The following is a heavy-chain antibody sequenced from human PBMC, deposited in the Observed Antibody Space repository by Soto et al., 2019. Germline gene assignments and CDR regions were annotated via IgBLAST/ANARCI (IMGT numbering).Heavy chain of an antibody. V-gene: IGHV3-33*01. D-gene: IGHD3-22*01. Sequence: QVQLVESGGGVVQPGRSLRLSCAASGFTFSSYGMHWVRQAPGKGLEWVAVIWYDGSNKYYAESVKGRFTISRDNSKNRMYLQMNSPGAEDTAVYYCARDGVAPPGYYYDCSGTNTGPDYWGQGTLVTVSS. CDR2: IWYDGSNK. CDR3: ARDGVAPPGYYYDCSGTNTGPDY. J-gene: IGHJ4*02. CDR1: GFTFSSYG.